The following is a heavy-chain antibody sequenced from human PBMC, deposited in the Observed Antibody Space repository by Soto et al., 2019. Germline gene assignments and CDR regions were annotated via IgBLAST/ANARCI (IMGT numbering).Heavy chain of an antibody. J-gene: IGHJ4*02. Sequence: ASVKVSCKASGYTFTSYGINWVRQAPGQGLEWMGWISAYNANTHYAQKLQGRVTMTTDTFTSTAYMELSSLRSEDTAVYYCARGITLPTPLDYWGQGTLVTVS. V-gene: IGHV1-18*01. CDR1: GYTFTSYG. CDR3: ARGITLPTPLDY. CDR2: ISAYNANT. D-gene: IGHD1-20*01.